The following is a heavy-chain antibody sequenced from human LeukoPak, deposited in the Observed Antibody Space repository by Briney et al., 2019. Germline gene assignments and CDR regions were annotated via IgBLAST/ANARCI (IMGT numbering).Heavy chain of an antibody. Sequence: SQTLSLTCAISGDSVSSNSAAWNWIRQSPSRGLEWLGRTYYRSEWYNDYAVSVKSRITINPDTSKNQLSLQLNSVTPEDTAVYYCAREAMAKRKDDAFDIWGQGTMVTVSS. CDR2: TYYRSEWYN. D-gene: IGHD5-18*01. J-gene: IGHJ3*02. CDR1: GDSVSSNSAA. V-gene: IGHV6-1*01. CDR3: AREAMAKRKDDAFDI.